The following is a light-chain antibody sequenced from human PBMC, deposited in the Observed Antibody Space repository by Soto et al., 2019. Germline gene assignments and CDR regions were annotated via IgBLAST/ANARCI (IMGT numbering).Light chain of an antibody. Sequence: EIVLTQSPGTLSLSPGERATLSCRASQSVSSSYLAWYRQKPGQAPRLLIYGASSRATGIPDRFSGSGSGTDFTLTISRLEPEDFAVYYCQQYGSSPLTFGGGTKVDMK. CDR3: QQYGSSPLT. CDR2: GAS. V-gene: IGKV3-20*01. J-gene: IGKJ4*01. CDR1: QSVSSSY.